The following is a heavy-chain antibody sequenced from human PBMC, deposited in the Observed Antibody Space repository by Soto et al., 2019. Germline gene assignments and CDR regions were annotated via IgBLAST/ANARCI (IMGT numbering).Heavy chain of an antibody. J-gene: IGHJ1*01. V-gene: IGHV4-61*01. CDR3: ARGGRQQLLVRQYFQH. CDR2: IYHSGST. CDR1: GGSVSSGNDY. D-gene: IGHD6-13*01. Sequence: SETLSLTCTVSGGSVSSGNDYWSWIRQPPGKGLEWIGYIYHSGSTNYNPSLKSRLTISGDTSKNQVSLKLTSVTAADTAVYYCARGGRQQLLVRQYFQHWGQGTLVTVSS.